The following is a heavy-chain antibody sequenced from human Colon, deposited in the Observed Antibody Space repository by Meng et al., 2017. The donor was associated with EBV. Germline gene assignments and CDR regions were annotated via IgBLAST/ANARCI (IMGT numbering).Heavy chain of an antibody. CDR3: TTDPLHYGDYVGDYY. Sequence: EVQLVESGGGLVKPGGSLRLSCAASGFTFSNAWMSWVRQAPGKGLEWVGRIKSKTDGGTTDYAAPVKGRFTISRDDSKNTLYLQMNSLKTEDTAVYYCTTDPLHYGDYVGDYYWGQGTLVTVSS. CDR2: IKSKTDGGTT. J-gene: IGHJ4*02. CDR1: GFTFSNAW. D-gene: IGHD4-17*01. V-gene: IGHV3-15*01.